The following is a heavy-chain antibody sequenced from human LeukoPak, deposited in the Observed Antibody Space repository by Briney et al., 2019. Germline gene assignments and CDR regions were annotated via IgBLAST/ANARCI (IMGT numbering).Heavy chain of an antibody. J-gene: IGHJ4*02. D-gene: IGHD1-26*01. CDR3: ARGRGFSGIGY. Sequence: PSETLSLTCTVSGGSISSYYWSWIRQPPGKGLEWIGYIYYSGSTNYNPSLKSRVTISVDTSKNQFSLKLSSVTDADTAVYYCARGRGFSGIGYWGQGTLVTVSS. CDR1: GGSISSYY. V-gene: IGHV4-59*01. CDR2: IYYSGST.